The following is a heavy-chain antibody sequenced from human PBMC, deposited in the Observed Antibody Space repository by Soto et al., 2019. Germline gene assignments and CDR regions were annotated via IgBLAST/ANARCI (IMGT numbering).Heavy chain of an antibody. J-gene: IGHJ5*02. CDR3: ARRPSGYCISTSCPNWFDP. CDR1: GVSVRIGSYY. Sequence: PSDTLSLTCTVSGVSVRIGSYYWCWIRQPPGKGLEWIGYIDYSGSTNYNPSLKSRVTISVDTSKNQFSLKLSSVTAADTAVYYCARRPSGYCISTSCPNWFDPWGQGTLVTVS. V-gene: IGHV4-61*01. D-gene: IGHD2-2*01. CDR2: IDYSGST.